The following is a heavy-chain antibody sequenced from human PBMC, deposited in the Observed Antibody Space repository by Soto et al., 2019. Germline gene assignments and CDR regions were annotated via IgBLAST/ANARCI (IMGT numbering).Heavy chain of an antibody. Sequence: GGSLRLSCAASGFTFSSYAMSWVRQAPGKGLEWVSAISGSGGSTYYADSVKGRFTISRDNSKNTLYLQMNSLRAEDTAVYYCAKGGGSSWYGDWFDPWGQGTLVTVSS. J-gene: IGHJ5*02. CDR1: GFTFSSYA. V-gene: IGHV3-23*01. CDR3: AKGGGSSWYGDWFDP. D-gene: IGHD6-13*01. CDR2: ISGSGGST.